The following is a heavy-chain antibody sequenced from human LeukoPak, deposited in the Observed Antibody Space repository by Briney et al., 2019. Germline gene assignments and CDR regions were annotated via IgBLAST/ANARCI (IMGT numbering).Heavy chain of an antibody. CDR2: IIPILGIA. J-gene: IGHJ6*02. CDR3: ARGSIVVVPAAIAGDYGMDV. CDR1: GGTFISYA. V-gene: IGHV1-69*04. D-gene: IGHD2-2*02. Sequence: SVKVSCKASGGTFISYAISWVRQAPVQGLEWMGRIIPILGIANYAQKFQGRVTITADKSTSTAYMELSSLRSEDTAVYYCARGSIVVVPAAIAGDYGMDVWGQGTTVTVSS.